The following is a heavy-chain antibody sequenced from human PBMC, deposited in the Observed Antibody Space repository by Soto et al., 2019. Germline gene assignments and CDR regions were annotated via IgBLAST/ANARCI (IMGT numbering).Heavy chain of an antibody. CDR2: IYPGDHET. CDR3: ARSPRSSPYFDY. CDR1: GYTFSTFW. V-gene: IGHV5-51*01. Sequence: AESLKISCQCSGYTFSTFWIRRVRQLPGKGHEWMGIIYPGDHETRYSPSFHGKVTISADKSINTAYLQWNSLEASDTAFYFCARSPRSSPYFDYWGQGALVTVSS. D-gene: IGHD6-13*01. J-gene: IGHJ4*02.